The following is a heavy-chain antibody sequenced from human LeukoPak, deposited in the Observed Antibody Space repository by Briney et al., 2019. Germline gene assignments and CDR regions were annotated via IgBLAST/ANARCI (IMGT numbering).Heavy chain of an antibody. CDR2: MSIDGNTK. CDR3: ARMAYGSGSNFDY. J-gene: IGHJ4*02. CDR1: GFIFTNYP. Sequence: TGGSLRLSCAASGFIFTNYPIHWVRQTPDKGLECVAIMSIDGNTKYYADSVRGRFIVSRDNSRNTVYLQMNSLRAEDTAVYYCARMAYGSGSNFDYWGQGTLVTVSS. D-gene: IGHD3-10*01. V-gene: IGHV3-30*07.